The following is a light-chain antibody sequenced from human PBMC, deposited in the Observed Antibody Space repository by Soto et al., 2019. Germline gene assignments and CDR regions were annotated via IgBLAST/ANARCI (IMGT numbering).Light chain of an antibody. CDR3: SSYTTSSSYV. J-gene: IGLJ1*01. CDR2: DVT. CDR1: SSDVGGYIY. Sequence: QSALTQPASASGSPGQSITISCTGTSSDVGGYIYVSWYQQHPGKAPKLMIYDVTSRPSGVSYRFSGSKSGNTASLTISGFQAEDEADYYCSSYTTSSSYVFGTGTKVTVL. V-gene: IGLV2-14*01.